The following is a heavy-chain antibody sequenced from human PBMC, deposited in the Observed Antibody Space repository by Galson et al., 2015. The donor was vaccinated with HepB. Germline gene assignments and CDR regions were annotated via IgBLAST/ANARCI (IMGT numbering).Heavy chain of an antibody. D-gene: IGHD2-15*01. J-gene: IGHJ4*02. CDR1: GFTFSSYA. CDR2: ISYDGSNK. Sequence: SLRLSCAASGFTFSSYAMHWVRQAPGKGLEWVAVISYDGSNKYYADSVKGRFTISRDNSKNTLYLQMNSLRAEDTAVYYCARGYCSGGSCTSDYWGQGTLVTVSS. V-gene: IGHV3-30-3*01. CDR3: ARGYCSGGSCTSDY.